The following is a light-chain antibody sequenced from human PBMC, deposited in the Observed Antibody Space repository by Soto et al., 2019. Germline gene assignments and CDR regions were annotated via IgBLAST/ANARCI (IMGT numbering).Light chain of an antibody. Sequence: AVQMTQSPSSLSASVGDRVTITCRASQDIKNELGWYQQKPGKAPNVLIYAVSTLLSGVPSRFSGAGSGTDFTLTISSLQPEDFATYYCLQDHNYPRTFGQGTRVEIK. CDR3: LQDHNYPRT. V-gene: IGKV1-6*01. CDR2: AVS. CDR1: QDIKNE. J-gene: IGKJ1*01.